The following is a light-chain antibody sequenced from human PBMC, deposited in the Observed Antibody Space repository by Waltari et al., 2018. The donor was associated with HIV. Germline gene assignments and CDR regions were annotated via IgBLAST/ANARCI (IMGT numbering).Light chain of an antibody. V-gene: IGLV3-10*01. CDR3: YSADDSGDYKG. CDR1: VLPKKY. Sequence: SHALTQPSSVSVSPGHTARITCSGDVLPKKYAFCYQHKSDQPPALVLYKDKIRPPDIPERISGSSSGTMASLSMSGAQMDDVADYYCYSADDSGDYKGFGGGTKLPVL. CDR2: KDK. J-gene: IGLJ2*01.